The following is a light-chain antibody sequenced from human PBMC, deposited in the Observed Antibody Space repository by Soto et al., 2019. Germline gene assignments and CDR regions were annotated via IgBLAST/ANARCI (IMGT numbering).Light chain of an antibody. CDR3: QSYDNSMSNVV. CDR1: KYNIGSFYD. Sequence: QSVLTQPPSVSGSPGQTITIPCTGSKYNIGSFYDVHWYKQHPGTVPKLLIYGDNNRPSGVPDRLSGSKSGTSASLAITGLQAEDEADYYCQSYDNSMSNVVFGGGTKLTVL. J-gene: IGLJ2*01. V-gene: IGLV1-40*01. CDR2: GDN.